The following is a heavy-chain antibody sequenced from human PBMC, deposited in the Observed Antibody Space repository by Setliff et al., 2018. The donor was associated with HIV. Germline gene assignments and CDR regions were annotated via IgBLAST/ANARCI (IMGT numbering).Heavy chain of an antibody. J-gene: IGHJ6*02. Sequence: GGSLRLSCEASGFIFSSHDFHWVRQAAGQGLEWVSAIGTGGDTYYADSVKGRFTISRDSSKSMLYLQMNSLRVEDTAIYYCAKPLTQWGVSPYHYAFGVWGQGTTVTVSS. CDR3: AKPLTQWGVSPYHYAFGV. V-gene: IGHV3-13*01. CDR2: IGTGGDT. D-gene: IGHD1-26*01. CDR1: GFIFSSHD.